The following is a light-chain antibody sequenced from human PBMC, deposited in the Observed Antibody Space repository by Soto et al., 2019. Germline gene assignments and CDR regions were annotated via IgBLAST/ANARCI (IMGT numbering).Light chain of an antibody. CDR3: TAFSANRVYL. CDR1: SNAIGTYDY. CDR2: GVH. J-gene: IGLJ1*01. Sequence: SASTQLISGSGSLDQSITIPCTGNSNAIGTYDYVCWYQQHPGKAPRLLIHGVHNRSPGISGRFSASKSGLTASLTISGLQAEDEADYYCTAFSANRVYLFGPGTKVTVL. V-gene: IGLV2-14*01.